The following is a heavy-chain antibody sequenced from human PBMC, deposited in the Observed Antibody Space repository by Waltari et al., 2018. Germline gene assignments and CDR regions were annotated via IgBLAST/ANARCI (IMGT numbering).Heavy chain of an antibody. D-gene: IGHD1-26*01. J-gene: IGHJ3*02. CDR1: GYSISRGYY. V-gene: IGHV4-38-2*01. CDR2: IYHSGST. CDR3: ARPRIVGATFAFDI. Sequence: QVQLQESGPGLVKPSETMSLTCAVSGYSISRGYYWGWLRQPPGKGLEWIGSIYHSGSTYYNPSLKSRVTISVDTSKNQFSLKLSSVTAADTAVYYCARPRIVGATFAFDIWGQGTMVTVSS.